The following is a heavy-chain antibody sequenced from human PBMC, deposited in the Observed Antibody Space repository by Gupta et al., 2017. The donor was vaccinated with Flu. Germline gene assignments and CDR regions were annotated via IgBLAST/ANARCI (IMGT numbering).Heavy chain of an antibody. Sequence: KGLEWVSSISSRSTSIYYADSVKGRFTISRDNTKNSVYLQMNSLRAEDTALYYCARDEDCSVTSCHPEDAFDIWGQGTMVTVSS. CDR2: ISSRSTSI. CDR3: ARDEDCSVTSCHPEDAFDI. V-gene: IGHV3-21*01. J-gene: IGHJ3*02. D-gene: IGHD2-2*01.